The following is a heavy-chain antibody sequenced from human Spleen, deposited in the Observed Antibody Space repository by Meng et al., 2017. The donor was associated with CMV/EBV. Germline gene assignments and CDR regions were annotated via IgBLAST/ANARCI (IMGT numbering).Heavy chain of an antibody. CDR2: ISSSGTKM. V-gene: IGHV3-48*03. CDR1: GFTFRNYE. CDR3: ARLPDYFDSSGFDY. D-gene: IGHD3-22*01. J-gene: IGHJ4*02. Sequence: GESLKISCAASGFTFRNYEMNWVRQAPGKGLEWISYISSSGTKMYYADSVQGRFTISRDNAKNSLYLEMYSLRAEDTAVYYCARLPDYFDSSGFDYWGQGTLVTVSS.